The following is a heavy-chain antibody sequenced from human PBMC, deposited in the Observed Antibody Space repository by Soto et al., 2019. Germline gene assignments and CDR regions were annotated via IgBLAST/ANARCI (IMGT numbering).Heavy chain of an antibody. J-gene: IGHJ5*02. CDR3: ARGIATGQLDP. D-gene: IGHD2-15*01. V-gene: IGHV1-3*01. CDR1: GYTFTRYT. Sequence: QVQLVQSGAEVKKPGASVKISCKASGYTFTRYTMNWVRQAPGQSLEWMGWINPDNGNTKSSQKFQDRVIITRDTSASTASLDLSSLRSEDTAVYYCARGIATGQLDPWGQGTLVTVSS. CDR2: INPDNGNT.